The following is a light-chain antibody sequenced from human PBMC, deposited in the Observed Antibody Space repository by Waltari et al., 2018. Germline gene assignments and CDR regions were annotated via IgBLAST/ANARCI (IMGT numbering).Light chain of an antibody. CDR1: SGHSSNI. CDR3: QTGGHGTWV. Sequence: QLVLTQSPSASASLGASVKLTCTLSSGHSSNIIAWHQQQPEKGPRYLMKVNSDGSHSKGDGVPCRFSGSSSGAERYLTISSLQSEDEADYYCQTGGHGTWVFGGGTKLTVL. J-gene: IGLJ3*02. V-gene: IGLV4-69*01. CDR2: VNSDGSH.